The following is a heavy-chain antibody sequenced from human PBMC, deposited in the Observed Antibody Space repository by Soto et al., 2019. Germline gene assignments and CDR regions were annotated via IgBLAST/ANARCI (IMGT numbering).Heavy chain of an antibody. CDR2: IYYSGST. D-gene: IGHD5-12*01. CDR3: ARQEGGYDFLSYYYGMDV. Sequence: QLQLQESGPGLVKPSETLSLTCTVSGGSISSSSYYWGWIRQPPGKGLEWIGSIYYSGSTYYNPSLKSRVTISVDTSKNQFSLKLSSVTAADTAVYYCARQEGGYDFLSYYYGMDVWGQGTTVTVSS. J-gene: IGHJ6*02. CDR1: GGSISSSSYY. V-gene: IGHV4-39*01.